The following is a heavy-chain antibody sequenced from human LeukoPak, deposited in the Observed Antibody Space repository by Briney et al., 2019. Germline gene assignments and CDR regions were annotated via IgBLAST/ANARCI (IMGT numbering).Heavy chain of an antibody. CDR2: IDYSGST. J-gene: IGHJ4*02. D-gene: IGHD3-16*01. CDR3: ARDRALGSGKYYFDY. V-gene: IGHV4-59*01. CDR1: GGSLHNYY. Sequence: SETLSLTCTVSGGSLHNYYWSWIRQPPGKGLEWIGYIDYSGSTNYNPSLKSRVTISVDTSQNQFSLKLSSVTAADTAVYYCARDRALGSGKYYFDYWGQGTLATVSA.